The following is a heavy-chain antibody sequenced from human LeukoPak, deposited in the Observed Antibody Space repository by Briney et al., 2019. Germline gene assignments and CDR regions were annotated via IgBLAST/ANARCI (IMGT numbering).Heavy chain of an antibody. CDR3: ARSHSSGYFHIDY. CDR1: GFTFSSYS. CDR2: ISSSSSYI. Sequence: TGGSLRLSCAASGFTFSSYSMNWVRQAPGKGLEWVSSISSSSSYIYYADSVKGRFTISRDNAKNSLYLQMNSLRAEDTAVYYCARSHSSGYFHIDYWGQGTLVTVSS. D-gene: IGHD3-22*01. V-gene: IGHV3-21*01. J-gene: IGHJ4*02.